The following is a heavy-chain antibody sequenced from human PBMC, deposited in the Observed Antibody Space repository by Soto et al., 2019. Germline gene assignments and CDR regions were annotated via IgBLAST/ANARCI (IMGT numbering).Heavy chain of an antibody. V-gene: IGHV3-23*01. D-gene: IGHD2-21*02. CDR2: LTGSGGTI. CDR3: AKDAVYGDGLWLVAD. J-gene: IGHJ4*02. CDR1: GFSFSKYA. Sequence: DVQLLESGGGLVQPGGSLRLSCAASGFSFSKYAMIWVRQAPGKGQEWVSGLTGSGGTIEYAASVKGRFTISRDNSKNTVYLQMNGLRAEDTAMYYCAKDAVYGDGLWLVADWGQGTLVTVS.